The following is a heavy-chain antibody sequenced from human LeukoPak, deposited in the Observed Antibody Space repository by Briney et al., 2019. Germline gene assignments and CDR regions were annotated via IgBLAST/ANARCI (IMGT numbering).Heavy chain of an antibody. V-gene: IGHV3-9*01. D-gene: IGHD2-2*01. CDR2: ISWNSGSI. Sequence: GGSLRLSCAASGFTFDDYAMHWVRQAPGKGLEWVSGISWNSGSIGYGDSVKGRFTISRDNSANTVYLQMNSLRTEDTSLYYCARDPPGGPDIVLVPGAQGDAFDIWGQGTTVIVSS. J-gene: IGHJ3*02. CDR1: GFTFDDYA. CDR3: ARDPPGGPDIVLVPGAQGDAFDI.